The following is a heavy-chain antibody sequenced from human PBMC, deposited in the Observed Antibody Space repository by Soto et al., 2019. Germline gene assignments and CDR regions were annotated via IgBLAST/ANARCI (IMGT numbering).Heavy chain of an antibody. CDR1: GGTLSDHG. J-gene: IGHJ3*02. V-gene: IGHV1-69*06. CDR3: ARGVYGSGNYYTGPSDFDI. D-gene: IGHD3-10*01. Sequence: QVQLEQSGAEVKKPGSSVKISCQASGGTLSDHGVSWLRQAPGEGLEWVGVTIPVFNTEKYGPKFQGRVTIAADKSKNIAYMELGSVRSDDTTFYYCARGVYGSGNYYTGPSDFDIWGHWTLVIVSS. CDR2: TIPVFNTE.